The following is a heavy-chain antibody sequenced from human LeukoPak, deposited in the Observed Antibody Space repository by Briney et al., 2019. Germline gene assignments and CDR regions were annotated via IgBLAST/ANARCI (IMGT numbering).Heavy chain of an antibody. CDR3: ASSTTGTKHRLSYLRLNY. Sequence: SETLSLTCAVYGGSFSGYYWSWIRQPPGKGPEWIGEINHSGSTNYNPSLKSRVTISVDTSKNQFSLKLSSVTAADTAVYYCASSTTGTKHRLSYLRLNYLGQGTLVTVSS. D-gene: IGHD1-7*01. J-gene: IGHJ4*02. CDR1: GGSFSGYY. V-gene: IGHV4-34*01. CDR2: INHSGST.